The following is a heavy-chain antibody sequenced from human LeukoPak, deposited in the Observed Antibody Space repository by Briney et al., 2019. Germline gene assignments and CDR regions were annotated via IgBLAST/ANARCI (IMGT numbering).Heavy chain of an antibody. CDR3: TRLLEDTVRGVVTSFDY. J-gene: IGHJ4*02. V-gene: IGHV3-73*01. Sequence: GGSLRLSCAVSGFNFNDSGMHWVRQASGKGLEWVGRVRSNGNNYAIGYAASVKGRFIISRDDSKNTAFLQMNSLKTEDTAVYYCTRLLEDTVRGVVTSFDYWGQGILVTVSS. CDR2: VRSNGNNYAI. CDR1: GFNFNDSG. D-gene: IGHD3-10*01.